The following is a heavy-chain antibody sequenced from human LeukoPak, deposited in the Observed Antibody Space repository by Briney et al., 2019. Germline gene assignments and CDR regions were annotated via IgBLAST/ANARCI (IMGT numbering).Heavy chain of an antibody. Sequence: GGSLRLSCAASGFTFSSYGMSWVRQAPGKGLEWVSAISGSSGSTYYADSVEGRFTISRDNSKNTLYLQMNILRAEGTALYYCAKDLKAYGDKVDYWGQGTLVTVSS. J-gene: IGHJ4*02. CDR1: GFTFSSYG. CDR2: ISGSSGST. CDR3: AKDLKAYGDKVDY. V-gene: IGHV3-23*01. D-gene: IGHD4-17*01.